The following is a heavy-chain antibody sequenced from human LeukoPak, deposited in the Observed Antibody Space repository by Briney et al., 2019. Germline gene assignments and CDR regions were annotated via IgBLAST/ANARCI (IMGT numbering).Heavy chain of an antibody. V-gene: IGHV4-59*07. Sequence: SDTLSLTRTVSGGSISSYYWSWIRQPPGKGLEGIGYIYYRGSTNYNPSLKSRVTQSVDTSKNQFSLKLSSVTAADTAVYYCARAGGSHYYYGMDVWGQGTTVTVSS. CDR1: GGSISSYY. D-gene: IGHD2-15*01. CDR2: IYYRGST. CDR3: ARAGGSHYYYGMDV. J-gene: IGHJ6*02.